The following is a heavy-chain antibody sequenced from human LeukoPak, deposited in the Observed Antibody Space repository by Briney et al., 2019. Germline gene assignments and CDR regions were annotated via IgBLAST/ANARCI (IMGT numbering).Heavy chain of an antibody. CDR2: IFYSGNT. CDR3: ARRPKQPGFWSGYVDY. J-gene: IGHJ4*02. CDR1: GGSIRSSGHN. Sequence: PSETLSLTCTVSGGSIRSSGHNWDWIRPPPGKGLEYIGSIFYSGNTYYNPSLKSRVTISVDTSKNQFSLKLSSVTAADTAVYYCARRPKQPGFWSGYVDYWGQGTLVTVSS. D-gene: IGHD3-3*01. V-gene: IGHV4-39*01.